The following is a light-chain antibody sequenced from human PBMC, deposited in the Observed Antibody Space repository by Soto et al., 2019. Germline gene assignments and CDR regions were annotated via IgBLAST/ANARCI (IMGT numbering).Light chain of an antibody. V-gene: IGKV3-20*01. CDR1: QSVSSSY. J-gene: IGKJ1*01. Sequence: EIELTQSPGTLSLSPVERATLSCRASQSVSSSYLAWYQQKPGQAPRPLIYGASSRAIGIPDRFSGSGSGTDFTLTISRLEPEDFAVYYCQQYGSSPWTFGQGTKVEIK. CDR2: GAS. CDR3: QQYGSSPWT.